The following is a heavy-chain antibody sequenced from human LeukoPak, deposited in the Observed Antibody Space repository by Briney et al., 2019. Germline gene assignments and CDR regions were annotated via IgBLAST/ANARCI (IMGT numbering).Heavy chain of an antibody. CDR1: GGTFSRYA. CDR2: IIPIFGTA. CDR3: ASLQPVRSYYPFGY. V-gene: IGHV1-69*13. J-gene: IGHJ4*02. D-gene: IGHD1-26*01. Sequence: SVKVSCKASGGTFSRYAISWVRQSPGQGLEWMGGIIPIFGTANYAQKFQGRVTITADESTSTAYMELSSLRSEDTAVYYCASLQPVRSYYPFGYWGQGTLVTVSS.